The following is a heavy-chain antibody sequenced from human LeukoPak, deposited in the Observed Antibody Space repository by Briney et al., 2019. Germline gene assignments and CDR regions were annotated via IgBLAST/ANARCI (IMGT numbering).Heavy chain of an antibody. CDR2: INSDGSST. CDR1: GFTFSSYW. D-gene: IGHD6-13*01. V-gene: IGHV3-74*01. Sequence: GGSLRLSCAASGFTFSSYWMHWVRQAPGKGLVWVSRINSDGSSTNQADSVKGRFTISRDNAKKALYLQMNSLRAEDTALYYCAKIGITAAAVPVDWGQGTLVTVSS. CDR3: AKIGITAAAVPVD. J-gene: IGHJ4*02.